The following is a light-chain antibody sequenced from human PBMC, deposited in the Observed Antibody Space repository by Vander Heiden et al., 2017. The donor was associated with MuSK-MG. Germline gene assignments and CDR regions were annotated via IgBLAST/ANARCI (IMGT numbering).Light chain of an antibody. CDR2: AAS. CDR1: QSISSY. CDR3: QQSDSTPGVT. Sequence: DIQMTQSPSSLSASVGDRVTITCRTSQSISSYFNWYQQKPGKAPKLLIYAASSLQSGVPSRLSGSGSGTDFTLTISSLQHEDFATYYCQQSDSTPGVTFGGGTKVGIK. J-gene: IGKJ4*01. V-gene: IGKV1-39*01.